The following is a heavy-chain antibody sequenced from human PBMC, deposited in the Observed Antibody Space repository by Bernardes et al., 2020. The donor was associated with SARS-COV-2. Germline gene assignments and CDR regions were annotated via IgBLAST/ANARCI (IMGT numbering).Heavy chain of an antibody. Sequence: GGSLRLSCAASGFTFSSYWMHWVRQAPGKGLVWVSRINSDGSSTSYADSVKGRFTISRDNAKNTLYLQMNSLRAEDTAVYYCARGPIAVAGPDYWGQGTLVTVSS. D-gene: IGHD6-19*01. V-gene: IGHV3-74*01. CDR2: INSDGSST. CDR3: ARGPIAVAGPDY. CDR1: GFTFSSYW. J-gene: IGHJ4*02.